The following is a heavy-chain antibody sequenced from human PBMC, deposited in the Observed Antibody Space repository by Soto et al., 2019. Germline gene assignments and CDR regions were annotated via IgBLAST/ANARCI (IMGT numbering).Heavy chain of an antibody. Sequence: QVQLQESGPGLVKPSQTLSLTCTVSGGSISSGGYYWSWIRQHPGKGLEWIGYIYYSGSTYYNPCLKSRVTISVDTSKIQFSRKLSSVTAADTAVYYCGATVTTNRAYYYYYGMDVWGQGTTVTVSS. D-gene: IGHD4-4*01. CDR1: GGSISSGGYY. V-gene: IGHV4-31*03. J-gene: IGHJ6*02. CDR3: GATVTTNRAYYYYYGMDV. CDR2: IYYSGST.